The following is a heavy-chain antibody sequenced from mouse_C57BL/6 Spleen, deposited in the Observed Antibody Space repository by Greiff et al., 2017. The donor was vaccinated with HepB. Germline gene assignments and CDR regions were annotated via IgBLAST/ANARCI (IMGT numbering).Heavy chain of an antibody. CDR1: GFNIQNTY. CDR3: ARSGDFYYYGSSYPFDY. D-gene: IGHD1-1*01. CDR2: IDPANGNT. V-gene: IGHV14-3*01. Sequence: VHVKQSVAELVRPGASVTLSCTASGFNIQNTYMHWVKQMPEQGLEWIGRIDPANGNTKYAPKFQGKATITADTSSNTAYLQLSSLTSEDTAIYYCARSGDFYYYGSSYPFDYWGQGTTLTVSS. J-gene: IGHJ2*01.